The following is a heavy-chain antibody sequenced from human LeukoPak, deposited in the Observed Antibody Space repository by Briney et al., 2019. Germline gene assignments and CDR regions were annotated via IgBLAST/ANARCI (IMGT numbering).Heavy chain of an antibody. CDR2: ISGSGGST. Sequence: PGGTQRLSCAASGFTFSSYGMSWVRQAPGKGLEWVSAISGSGGSTYYADSVKGRFTISRDNSKNTLYLQMNSLRAEDTAVYYCAKDLLRGDWFDPWGQGTLVTVSS. CDR1: GFTFSSYG. D-gene: IGHD6-25*01. V-gene: IGHV3-23*01. J-gene: IGHJ5*02. CDR3: AKDLLRGDWFDP.